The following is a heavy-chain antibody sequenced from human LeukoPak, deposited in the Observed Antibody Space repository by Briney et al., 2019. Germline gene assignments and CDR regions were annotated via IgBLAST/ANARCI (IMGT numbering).Heavy chain of an antibody. V-gene: IGHV3-9*01. D-gene: IGHD3-10*01. CDR2: ISWNSGSI. Sequence: PGGSLRLSCAASGFTFDDYAMHWVRQAPGKGLEWVSGISWNSGSIGYADSVKGRFTISRDNAKNSLYLQMNSLRAEAKDIWRITMVRGVNHFDYWGQGTLVTVSS. CDR1: GFTFDDYA. CDR3: TMVRGVNHFDY. J-gene: IGHJ4*02.